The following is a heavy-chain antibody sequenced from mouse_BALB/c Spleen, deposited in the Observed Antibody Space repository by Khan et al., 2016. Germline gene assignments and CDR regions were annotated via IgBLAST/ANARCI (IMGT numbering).Heavy chain of an antibody. CDR1: GYTFSSYW. CDR3: ARGYYGSTFYAMDY. V-gene: IGHV1-9*01. CDR2: ILPGSGST. J-gene: IGHJ4*01. D-gene: IGHD1-1*01. Sequence: QVQLQQSGAELMKPGASVKLSCKATGYTFSSYWIEWVKQRPGLGREWIGEILPGSGSTNYNEKFKGKATFTADTSYNTSYMQLSSLTSEDSAVYYCARGYYGSTFYAMDYWGQGTSVTVSS.